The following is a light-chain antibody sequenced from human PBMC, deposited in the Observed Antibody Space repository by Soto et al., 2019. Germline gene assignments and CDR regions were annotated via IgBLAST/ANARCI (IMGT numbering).Light chain of an antibody. J-gene: IGKJ1*01. CDR1: QSVSSW. CDR3: QQYDTYWT. V-gene: IGKV1-5*01. CDR2: DAS. Sequence: DIQMTQSPSTLSASLGDRFTITCRASQSVSSWLAWYQQKPGKAPNLLIYDASSLESGVPSRFSGSGSGTEFTLTISSLQPDDIATYYCQQYDTYWTFGQGTKVDIK.